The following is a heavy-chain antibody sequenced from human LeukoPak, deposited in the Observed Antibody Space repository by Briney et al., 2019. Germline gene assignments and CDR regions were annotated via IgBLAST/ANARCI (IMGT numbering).Heavy chain of an antibody. V-gene: IGHV1-69*01. CDR2: IIPIFGTA. J-gene: IGHJ6*02. CDR3: TRNTAYEILTPRDYGMDV. CDR1: GGTFSSYA. D-gene: IGHD3-9*01. Sequence: GSSVKVSCKASGGTFSSYAISWVRQAPGQWLEWIAGIIPIFGTANYAQKFQGRVTITADESTSTAYMELSSLRSEDTAVYFCTRNTAYEILTPRDYGMDVWGQGTTVTVSS.